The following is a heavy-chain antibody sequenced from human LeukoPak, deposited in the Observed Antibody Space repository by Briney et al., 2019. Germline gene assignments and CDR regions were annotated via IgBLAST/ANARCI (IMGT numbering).Heavy chain of an antibody. CDR3: ARRVGYSYGYWFDY. V-gene: IGHV4-59*08. CDR2: IYYSGST. J-gene: IGHJ4*02. CDR1: GGSISSYY. Sequence: PSETLSLTCTVSGGSISSYYWSRIRQPPGKGLERIGYIYYSGSTNYNPSLKSRVTISVDTSKNQFSLKLSSVTAADTAVYYCARRVGYSYGYWFDYWGQGTLVTVSS. D-gene: IGHD5-18*01.